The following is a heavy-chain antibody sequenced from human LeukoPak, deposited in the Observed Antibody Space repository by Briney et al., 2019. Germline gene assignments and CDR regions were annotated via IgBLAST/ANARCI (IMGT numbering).Heavy chain of an antibody. D-gene: IGHD6-19*01. V-gene: IGHV3-23*01. CDR1: GFTFRSYA. J-gene: IGHJ4*02. Sequence: GVSLRLSYAASGFTFRSYAMSWVSHARAKGLEWVSAISGSGGSTYYADSVKGRFTISRDNSKNTLYLQMNSLRAEDTAVYYCATREEVAGNPDYWGQGTLATVSS. CDR2: ISGSGGST. CDR3: ATREEVAGNPDY.